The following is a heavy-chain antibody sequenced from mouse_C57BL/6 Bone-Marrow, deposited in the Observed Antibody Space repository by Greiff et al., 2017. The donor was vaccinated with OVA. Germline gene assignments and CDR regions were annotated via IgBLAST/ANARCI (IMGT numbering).Heavy chain of an antibody. V-gene: IGHV1-81*01. CDR2: IYPRSGNT. J-gene: IGHJ2*01. Sequence: QVQLKESGAELARPGASVKLSCKASGYTFTSYGISWVKQRTGQGLEWIGEIYPRSGNTYYNEKFKGKATLTADKSSSTAYMELRSLTSEDSAVYVCARGAGESFDYWGQGTTLTVSS. CDR3: ARGAGESFDY. CDR1: GYTFTSYG. D-gene: IGHD1-3*01.